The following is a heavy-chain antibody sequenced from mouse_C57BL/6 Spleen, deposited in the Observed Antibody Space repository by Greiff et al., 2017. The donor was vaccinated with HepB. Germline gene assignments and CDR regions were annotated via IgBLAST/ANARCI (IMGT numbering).Heavy chain of an antibody. CDR1: GYSFTDYN. D-gene: IGHD4-1*01. CDR2: INPNYGTT. Sequence: EVQLQQSGPELVKPGASVKISCKASGYSFTDYNMNWVKQSNGKSLEWVGVINPNYGTTSYNQKFKGKATLTVDQSSSTAYMQLNSLTSEDSAVYYCARSDHRGWDAWFAYWGQGTLVTVSA. CDR3: ARSDHRGWDAWFAY. J-gene: IGHJ3*01. V-gene: IGHV1-39*01.